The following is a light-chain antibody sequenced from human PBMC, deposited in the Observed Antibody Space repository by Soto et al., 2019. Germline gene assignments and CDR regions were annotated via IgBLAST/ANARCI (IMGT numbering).Light chain of an antibody. J-gene: IGKJ1*01. CDR1: QDISNY. V-gene: IGKV1-39*01. CDR3: QQSYSTPPWT. CDR2: DAS. Sequence: DIQMTQSPSSLSASVGDRVTITFQASQDISNYLNWYQQKPGKARKLLIYDASNLETGVPSRFSGSGSGTDFTLTISSLQPEDFATYYCQQSYSTPPWTFGQGTKVDI.